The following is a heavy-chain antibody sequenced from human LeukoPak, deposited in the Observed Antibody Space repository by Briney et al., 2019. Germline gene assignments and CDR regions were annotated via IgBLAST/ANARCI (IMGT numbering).Heavy chain of an antibody. D-gene: IGHD2-2*01. Sequence: GGSLSLSCAASGFTFSSYAMSWVRQAPGKGLEWVSGISGSGCGTFYADSVKGRFTISRDNSMNTMYMQMKSLRAEDTAVYYCAKDRWSSSANYFDYWGQGTLVTVSS. J-gene: IGHJ4*02. CDR2: ISGSGCGT. CDR1: GFTFSSYA. V-gene: IGHV3-23*01. CDR3: AKDRWSSSANYFDY.